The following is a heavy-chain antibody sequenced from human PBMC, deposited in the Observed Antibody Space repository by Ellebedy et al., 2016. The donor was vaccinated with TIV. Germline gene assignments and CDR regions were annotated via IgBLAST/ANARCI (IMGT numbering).Heavy chain of an antibody. D-gene: IGHD3-3*01. V-gene: IGHV1-69*06. Sequence: AASVNVSCKASGGTFSSSAFSWVRPAPGQGLEWMGGIIPISGTPNYPQKFQGRVTITADKSTSTAYMELSSLRSEDTAVYYWARNWRAFDYWGKGTLVTVSS. CDR2: IIPISGTP. CDR3: ARNWRAFDY. J-gene: IGHJ4*02. CDR1: GGTFSSSA.